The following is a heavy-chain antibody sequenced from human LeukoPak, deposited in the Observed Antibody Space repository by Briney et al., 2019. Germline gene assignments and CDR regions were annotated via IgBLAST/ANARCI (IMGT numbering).Heavy chain of an antibody. J-gene: IGHJ4*02. D-gene: IGHD6-19*01. Sequence: VASVKVSCKASGYTFTNYGISWVRQAPGQGLEWMGWISTYNGNTNYAQKLQGRVTTTTDTSTSTAFMELRSLRSDDTAVYYCARRSSGGGFDYWGQGTLVTVSS. V-gene: IGHV1-18*04. CDR1: GYTFTNYG. CDR3: ARRSSGGGFDY. CDR2: ISTYNGNT.